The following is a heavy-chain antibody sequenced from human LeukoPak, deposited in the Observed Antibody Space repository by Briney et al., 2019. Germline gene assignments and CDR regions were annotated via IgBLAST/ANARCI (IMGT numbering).Heavy chain of an antibody. CDR3: ARDWSEDSSGYCIFY. J-gene: IGHJ4*02. Sequence: GASVKVSCKASGYTFTSYGISWVRQAPGQGLEWMGWISAYNGNTNYAQKLQGRVTMTRDTSISTAYMELSRLRSDDTAVYYCARDWSEDSSGYCIFYWGQGTLVTVSS. CDR1: GYTFTSYG. V-gene: IGHV1-18*01. D-gene: IGHD3-22*01. CDR2: ISAYNGNT.